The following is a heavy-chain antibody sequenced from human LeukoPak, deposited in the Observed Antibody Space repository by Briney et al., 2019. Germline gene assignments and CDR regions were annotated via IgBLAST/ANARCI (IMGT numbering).Heavy chain of an antibody. V-gene: IGHV3-74*01. CDR3: ARNYYDSSGYSSDAFDI. J-gene: IGHJ3*02. D-gene: IGHD3-22*01. CDR1: GFTFSSYW. Sequence: GGSLRLSCAASGFTFSSYWMHWVRQAPGKGLVWVSRINSDGSSTSYADSVKGRFTISRDNAKNTLYLQMNSLRAEDTAVYYCARNYYDSSGYSSDAFDIWGQGTMVTVSS. CDR2: INSDGSST.